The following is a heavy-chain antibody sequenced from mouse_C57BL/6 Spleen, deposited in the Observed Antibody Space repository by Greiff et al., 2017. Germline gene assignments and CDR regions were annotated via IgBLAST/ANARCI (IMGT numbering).Heavy chain of an antibody. J-gene: IGHJ1*03. CDR2: IDPEDGET. CDR1: GFNIKDYY. V-gene: IGHV14-2*01. D-gene: IGHD1-1*01. Sequence: VQLQQSGAELVKPGASVKLSCTASGFNIKDYYMHWVKQRTEQGLAWIGRIDPEDGETKYAPKFQGKATITADTSSNTAYLQLSSLTSEDTAVYYCARSPITTVVATSDWYFDVWGTGTTVTVSS. CDR3: ARSPITTVVATSDWYFDV.